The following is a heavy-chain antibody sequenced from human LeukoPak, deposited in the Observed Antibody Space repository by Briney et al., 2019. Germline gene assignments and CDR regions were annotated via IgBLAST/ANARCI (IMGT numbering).Heavy chain of an antibody. D-gene: IGHD1-1*01. CDR3: ARSSTRTVPTDY. V-gene: IGHV4-59*01. Sequence: SETLSFTCTVSGGSINSYYWSWIRQPPGKGLEWIGNIYSGGSTNYNPSLQSRVTISVDTSRSQFFLRVTSVTAADTAVYYCARSSTRTVPTDYWGQGALVTVSS. CDR2: IYSGGST. J-gene: IGHJ4*02. CDR1: GGSINSYY.